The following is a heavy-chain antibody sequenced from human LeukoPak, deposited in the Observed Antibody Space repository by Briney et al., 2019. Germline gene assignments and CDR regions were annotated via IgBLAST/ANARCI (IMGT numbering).Heavy chain of an antibody. V-gene: IGHV1-2*02. J-gene: IGHJ4*02. D-gene: IGHD1-7*01. CDR3: ARDEGELYLDY. CDR2: SNPNSGGT. CDR1: GYTFTGYY. Sequence: ASVEVSCKASGYTFTGYYMHWVRHAPGQGLEWMGWSNPNSGGTNYAQKFQGRVTMTRGTTISTAYMELSGLTPDDTAVYFCARDEGELYLDYWGQGPLVSVST.